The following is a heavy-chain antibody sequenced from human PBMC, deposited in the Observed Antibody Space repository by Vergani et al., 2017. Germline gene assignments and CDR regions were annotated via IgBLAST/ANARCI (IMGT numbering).Heavy chain of an antibody. CDR2: IQFDGSNQ. D-gene: IGHD3-16*01. V-gene: IGHV3-30*02. CDR3: AKHFRGWGIDY. Sequence: QVQLVESGGGVVQRGGSLRLSCATSGFTLSNYDMQWIRQGPGKGLEFVAFIQFDGSNQYYADSFKGRFTLSIDFSKNTLYLQMNSLRTDDTATYYCAKHFRGWGIDYWGQGTQVIVSS. J-gene: IGHJ4*02. CDR1: GFTLSNYD.